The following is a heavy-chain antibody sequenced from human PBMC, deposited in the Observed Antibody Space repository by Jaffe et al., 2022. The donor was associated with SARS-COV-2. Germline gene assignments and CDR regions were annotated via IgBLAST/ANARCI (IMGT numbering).Heavy chain of an antibody. Sequence: QVQLVQSGAEVKKPGSSVKVSCKASGGTFSSYAISWVRQAPGQGLEWMGGIIPIFGTANYAQKFQGRVTITADESTSTAYMELSSLRSEDTAVYYCNVQVGATSGWWVTPLTFDYWGQGTLVTVSS. V-gene: IGHV1-69*01. J-gene: IGHJ4*02. CDR1: GGTFSSYA. D-gene: IGHD1-26*01. CDR3: NVQVGATSGWWVTPLTFDY. CDR2: IIPIFGTA.